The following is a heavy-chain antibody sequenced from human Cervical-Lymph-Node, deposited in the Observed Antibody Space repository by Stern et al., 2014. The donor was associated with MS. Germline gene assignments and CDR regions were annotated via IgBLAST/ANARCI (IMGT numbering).Heavy chain of an antibody. CDR1: GDTFSNYA. D-gene: IGHD4-11*01. CDR3: ALRRSYYVF. V-gene: IGHV1-69*01. J-gene: IGHJ4*02. Sequence: QVQLVQSGSEVKKPGSSVKVSCKPSGDTFSNYALSWVRQAPGQGLEWVGGLIPFYGATRYGRKFQGRVTITPEESTGTVFMELTNLTSDDTAIYYCALRRSYYVFWGQGTLITVSS. CDR2: LIPFYGAT.